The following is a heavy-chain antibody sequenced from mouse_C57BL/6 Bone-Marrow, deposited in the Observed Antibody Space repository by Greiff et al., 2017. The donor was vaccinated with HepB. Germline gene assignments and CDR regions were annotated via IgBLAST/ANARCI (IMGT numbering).Heavy chain of an antibody. Sequence: EVQVVESGGGLVKPGGSLKLSCAASGFTFSSYAMSWVRQTPEKRLEWVATISDGGSYTYYPDNAKNNLYLQMSHLKSEDTAMYYCARDQLIYYYGKDYWGQGTTLTVSS. CDR1: GFTFSSYA. CDR3: ARDQLIYYYGKDY. D-gene: IGHD1-1*01. CDR2: ISDGGSYT. J-gene: IGHJ2*01. V-gene: IGHV5-4*01.